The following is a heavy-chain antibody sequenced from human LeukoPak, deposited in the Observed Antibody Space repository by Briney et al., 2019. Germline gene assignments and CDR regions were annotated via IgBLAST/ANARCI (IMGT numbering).Heavy chain of an antibody. CDR2: ISSNSYI. CDR1: GFTFSNYA. V-gene: IGHV3-21*01. Sequence: GGSLRLSCVASGFTFSNYAMTWVRQAPGKGLEWVSGISSNSYIHYADSVKGRFTVSRDNAENSLYLQMNSLRAEDTAVYYCARLPGYYYYYYYMDVWRKGTTVTVSS. CDR3: ARLPGYYYYYYYMDV. J-gene: IGHJ6*03.